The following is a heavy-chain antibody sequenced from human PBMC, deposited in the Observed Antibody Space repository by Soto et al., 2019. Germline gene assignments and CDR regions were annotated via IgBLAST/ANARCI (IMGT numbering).Heavy chain of an antibody. CDR3: ATREQLAHFDS. D-gene: IGHD6-13*01. J-gene: IGHJ4*02. V-gene: IGHV1-69*06. Sequence: SVKVSCKASGGSFSSFTINWVRQAPGQGLEWMGGIIPIFGTASYAQKFQGRVSINADKSTYTAYMELTSLRSEDTAVYYCATREQLAHFDSWGQGTLVTV. CDR2: IIPIFGTA. CDR1: GGSFSSFT.